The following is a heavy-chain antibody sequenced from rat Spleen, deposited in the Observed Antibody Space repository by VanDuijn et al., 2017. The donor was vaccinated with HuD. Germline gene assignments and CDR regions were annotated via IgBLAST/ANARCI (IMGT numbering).Heavy chain of an antibody. CDR1: GFNFKDYW. V-gene: IGHV4-2*01. CDR2: INQDSSTI. CDR3: VRERLGVEG. Sequence: EVKLVESGGGLVQPGRSVKLSCAASGFNFKDYWMGWVRQAPGKGLEWIGEINQDSSTIKYTPSLKDKFTISRDNAQNTLYLQISNLGSEDTAIYYWVRERLGVEGWGQGVMVTVSS. J-gene: IGHJ2*01. D-gene: IGHD1-11*01.